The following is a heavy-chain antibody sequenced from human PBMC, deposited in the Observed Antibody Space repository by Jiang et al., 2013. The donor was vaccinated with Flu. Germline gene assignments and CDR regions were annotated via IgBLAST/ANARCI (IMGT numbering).Heavy chain of an antibody. CDR2: IHYTRST. CDR1: GGSINFYY. J-gene: IGHJ6*02. V-gene: IGHV4-59*01. Sequence: LLKPSETLSLSCTVSGGSINFYYWSWIRQAPGKGLEWIGYIHYTRSTNYNTSLKSRVTMSLDKSKTQFSLRLNSVTAADTAVYYCARDISTFPAVMDVWGQGTTVIVSS. CDR3: ARDISTFPAVMDV. D-gene: IGHD1-14*01.